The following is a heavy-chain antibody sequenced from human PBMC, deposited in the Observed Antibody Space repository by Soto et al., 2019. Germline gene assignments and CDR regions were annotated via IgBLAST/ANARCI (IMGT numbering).Heavy chain of an antibody. D-gene: IGHD3-22*01. CDR2: INPNSGGT. Sequence: ASVKVSCKASGYTFTGYYMHWVRQAPGQGLEWMGWINPNSGGTNYAQKFQGRVTMTRDTSISTAYMELSRLRSDDTAVYYCARWGHYYYDSSGYYAYNYWGQGTLVTVPQ. J-gene: IGHJ4*02. CDR3: ARWGHYYYDSSGYYAYNY. CDR1: GYTFTGYY. V-gene: IGHV1-2*02.